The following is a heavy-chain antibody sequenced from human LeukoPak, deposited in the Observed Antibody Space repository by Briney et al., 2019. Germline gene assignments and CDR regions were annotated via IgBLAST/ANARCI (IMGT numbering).Heavy chain of an antibody. CDR2: INWNGGST. V-gene: IGHV3-20*01. CDR3: ARGDGYCSSTSCYAGPSYGLDV. CDR1: GFTFDDYG. D-gene: IGHD2-2*03. J-gene: IGHJ6*02. Sequence: PGGSLRLSCEASGFTFDDYGMSWVRQAPGKGLEWVSRINWNGGSTAYADSVKGRFTISRDNAKNSLYLQMNSLRAEDTAVYHCARGDGYCSSTSCYAGPSYGLDVWGQGTTVTVSS.